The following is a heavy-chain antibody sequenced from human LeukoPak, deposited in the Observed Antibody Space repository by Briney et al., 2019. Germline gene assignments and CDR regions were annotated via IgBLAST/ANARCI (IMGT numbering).Heavy chain of an antibody. CDR2: IYYSGTT. CDR3: ARGSGPGGMDV. Sequence: PSETLSLTCTVSGGSISSSSHYWGWVRQPPGKGLEWIGNIYYSGTTNYNPSLKSRVTISVDTSKNQFSLKLSSVTAADTAVYYCARGSGPGGMDVWGQGTTVTVSS. J-gene: IGHJ6*02. D-gene: IGHD2-8*02. CDR1: GGSISSSSHY. V-gene: IGHV4-39*07.